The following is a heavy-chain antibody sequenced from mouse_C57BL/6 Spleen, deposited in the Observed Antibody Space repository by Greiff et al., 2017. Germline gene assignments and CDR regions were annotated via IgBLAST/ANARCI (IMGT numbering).Heavy chain of an antibody. CDR2: ISYDGSN. D-gene: IGHD2-4*01. V-gene: IGHV3-6*01. J-gene: IGHJ1*03. Sequence: EVQLQESGPGLVKPSQSLSLTCSVTGYSITSGYYWNWIRQFPGNKLEWMGYISYDGSNNYNPSLKNRISITRDTSKTQFFLKLKSVTTEDTATYYCAREGYYDYDGWYFDVWGTGTTVTVSS. CDR3: AREGYYDYDGWYFDV. CDR1: GYSITSGYY.